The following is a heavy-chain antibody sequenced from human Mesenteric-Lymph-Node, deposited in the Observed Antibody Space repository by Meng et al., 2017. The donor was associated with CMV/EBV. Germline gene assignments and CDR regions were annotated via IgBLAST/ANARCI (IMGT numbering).Heavy chain of an antibody. D-gene: IGHD3-9*01. CDR1: W. CDR2: IKSKTDGGTT. V-gene: IGHV3-15*01. Sequence: WMSGVRQAPGKGLAWVRRIKSKTDGGTTDYAAPVKGRFTISRDDSKNTLYLQMNSLKTEDTAVYYCTTGSNYDILTGYYTDDAFDIWGQGTMVTVSS. CDR3: TTGSNYDILTGYYTDDAFDI. J-gene: IGHJ3*02.